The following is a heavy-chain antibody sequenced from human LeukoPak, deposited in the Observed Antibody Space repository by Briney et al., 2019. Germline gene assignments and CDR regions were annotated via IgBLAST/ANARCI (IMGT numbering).Heavy chain of an antibody. J-gene: IGHJ6*03. D-gene: IGHD5/OR15-5a*01. V-gene: IGHV4-30-2*01. CDR2: IYHSGST. CDR3: ARGLYLYYMDV. CDR1: GGSISSGGYY. Sequence: SETLSLTCSVSGGSISSGGYYWSWIRQPPGKGLEWIGYIYHSGSTYYNPSLKSRVTISVDRSKNQISLNLSSVTAADTAVYYCARGLYLYYMDVWGKGTTVTVSS.